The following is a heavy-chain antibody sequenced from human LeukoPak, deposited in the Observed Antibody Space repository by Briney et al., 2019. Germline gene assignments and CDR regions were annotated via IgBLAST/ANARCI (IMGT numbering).Heavy chain of an antibody. CDR1: GYSFTSYW. Sequence: GESLKISCKGSGYSFTSYWIGWVRQMSGKGLEWMGIIYPGDSDTRYSPSFQGQVTISADRSIRTAYLQWSSLEASDTAMYYCARLMVRGVTHGAFDIWGQGTMVTVSS. V-gene: IGHV5-51*01. D-gene: IGHD3-10*01. CDR2: IYPGDSDT. J-gene: IGHJ3*02. CDR3: ARLMVRGVTHGAFDI.